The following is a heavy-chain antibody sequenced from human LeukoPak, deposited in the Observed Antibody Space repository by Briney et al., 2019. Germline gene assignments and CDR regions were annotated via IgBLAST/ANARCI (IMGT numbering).Heavy chain of an antibody. V-gene: IGHV3-30*18. CDR3: AKDPTESDDFWSGYLNLGTYYYYGMDV. CDR2: TSVDGISK. CDR1: GFTFSTYV. D-gene: IGHD3-3*01. J-gene: IGHJ6*02. Sequence: GRSLRLSCAASGFTFSTYVMHWVRQAPGKGLEWVAGTSVDGISKYYADSVKGRFTISRDNSKNTLYLQMNSLRAEDTAVYYCAKDPTESDDFWSGYLNLGTYYYYGMDVWGQGTTVTVSS.